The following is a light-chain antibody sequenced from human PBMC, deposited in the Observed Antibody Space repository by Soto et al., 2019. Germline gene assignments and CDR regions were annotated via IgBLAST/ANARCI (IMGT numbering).Light chain of an antibody. V-gene: IGKV3-15*01. CDR3: QHYNNQPLT. CDR2: GAS. CDR1: QSVSSD. J-gene: IGKJ4*01. Sequence: EIVMTQSSATLSFSPGERATLSCRASQSVSSDLAWYQHKPGQAPRLLIYGASTRATGIPVRFSGSGSGTDFTLTISSLQSEDFAVYYCQHYNNQPLTFGGGTKVDNK.